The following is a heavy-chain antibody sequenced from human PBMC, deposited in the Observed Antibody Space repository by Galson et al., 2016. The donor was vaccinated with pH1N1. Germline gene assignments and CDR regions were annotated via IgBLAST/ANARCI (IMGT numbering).Heavy chain of an antibody. D-gene: IGHD6-13*01. V-gene: IGHV3-7*01. CDR2: INQDGSEK. Sequence: SLRLSCAASGFTLSSYWMTWVRQAPGKGLEWVANINQDGSEKYYMDSVKGRFTISRDNAKNSVYLQMNGLRAEDTAVYYCARAIGVAESYWGQGTLVTVSS. J-gene: IGHJ4*02. CDR3: ARAIGVAESY. CDR1: GFTLSSYW.